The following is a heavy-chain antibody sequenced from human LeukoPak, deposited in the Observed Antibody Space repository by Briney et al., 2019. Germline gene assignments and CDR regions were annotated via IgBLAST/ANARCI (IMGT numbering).Heavy chain of an antibody. J-gene: IGHJ4*02. CDR1: GFTFSSYW. CDR2: IRQDGSET. V-gene: IGHV3-7*01. CDR3: ARDRDYYRADY. D-gene: IGHD4-17*01. Sequence: PGGSLRLSCAASGFTFSSYWRGWARQAPGKGLEWVANIRQDGSETHYMDSVQGRFTISRDNAKNSLFLQMNSLRAEDTAVYYCARDRDYYRADYWGQGTLVTVSS.